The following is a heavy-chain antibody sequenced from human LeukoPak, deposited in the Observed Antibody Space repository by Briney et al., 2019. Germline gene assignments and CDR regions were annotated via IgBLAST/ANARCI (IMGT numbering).Heavy chain of an antibody. CDR1: GYTFTDYY. D-gene: IGHD6-13*01. J-gene: IGHJ4*02. V-gene: IGHV1-2*02. Sequence: GAPVKVSCKASGYTFTDYYIHWVRQATGQGLDWMGWINPNSGGTNYAHKSQGRVTMNRDTSISTAYMELSRLRSDDTAVYYCARPLHRYSSNWYAFDFWGQGTLVTVSS. CDR2: INPNSGGT. CDR3: ARPLHRYSSNWYAFDF.